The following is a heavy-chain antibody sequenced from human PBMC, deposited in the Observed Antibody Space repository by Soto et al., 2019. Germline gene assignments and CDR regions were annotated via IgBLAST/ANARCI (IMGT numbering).Heavy chain of an antibody. Sequence: SETLSLTCTVSGGSISSYSWSWIRQPPGKGLEWIGYIYYSGSTNYNTSLKSRVTISGDTSTNLFSLQLSSVTAADTAVYYCAREGHSYGIFDYWGQGTLVTVSS. V-gene: IGHV4-59*01. J-gene: IGHJ4*02. CDR3: AREGHSYGIFDY. CDR2: IYYSGST. CDR1: GGSISSYS. D-gene: IGHD5-18*01.